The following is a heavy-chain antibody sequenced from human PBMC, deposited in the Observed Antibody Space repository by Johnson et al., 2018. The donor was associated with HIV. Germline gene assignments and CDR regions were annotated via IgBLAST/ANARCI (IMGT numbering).Heavy chain of an antibody. CDR3: AKDMGATSDRDAFDI. CDR2: ISWNSGSI. V-gene: IGHV3-9*01. CDR1: GFTFDDYA. Sequence: EVQLVESGGGLVQPGRSLRLSCAASGFTFDDYAMHWVRQAPGKGLEWVSGISWNSGSIGYADSVKGRFTISRDNAKNSLYLQMNSLRAEDTALYYCAKDMGATSDRDAFDIWGQGTMVTVSS. J-gene: IGHJ3*02. D-gene: IGHD1-26*01.